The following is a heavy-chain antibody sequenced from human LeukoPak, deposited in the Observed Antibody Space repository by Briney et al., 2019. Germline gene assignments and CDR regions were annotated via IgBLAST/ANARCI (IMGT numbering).Heavy chain of an antibody. D-gene: IGHD4-17*01. J-gene: IGHJ4*02. CDR3: AREDGYGDYSY. CDR2: ISRSGDSI. CDR1: GFTFSDYY. Sequence: GGALRLSCAASGFTFSDYYMSWIRQAPGKGLEWVSYISRSGDSIYYADSVKGRFTISRDNAKNSLCLQMNGLRAEDTAVYYCAREDGYGDYSYWGQGTLVTVSS. V-gene: IGHV3-11*01.